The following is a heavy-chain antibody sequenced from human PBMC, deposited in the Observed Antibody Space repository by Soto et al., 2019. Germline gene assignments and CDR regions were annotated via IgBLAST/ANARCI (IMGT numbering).Heavy chain of an antibody. CDR2: TKNIGNNYAT. V-gene: IGHV3-72*01. D-gene: IGHD5-12*01. CDR1: GFTISDHF. Sequence: EVQVVESGGGLVQPGGSLRLSCAASGFTISDHFIDWVRQAPGKGLEWVGRTKNIGNNYATEYAASVKGRFTISKDDSRNSVYLYMNRLKSEDTAVYFCARGGNEYRYWGQGTLVTVSS. CDR3: ARGGNEYRY. J-gene: IGHJ4*02.